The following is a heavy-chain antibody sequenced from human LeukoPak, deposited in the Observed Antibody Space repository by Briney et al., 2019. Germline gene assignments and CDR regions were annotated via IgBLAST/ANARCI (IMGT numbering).Heavy chain of an antibody. Sequence: ASVTVSCKASGGTFSSYAISWVRQAPGQGLEWTGGIIPILGTANYAQKFQGRVTITTDESTSTAYMELSSLRSEDTAVYYCATYPSTEDYYDSSGYNYWGQGTLVTVSS. D-gene: IGHD3-22*01. CDR3: ATYPSTEDYYDSSGYNY. V-gene: IGHV1-69*05. CDR2: IIPILGTA. J-gene: IGHJ4*02. CDR1: GGTFSSYA.